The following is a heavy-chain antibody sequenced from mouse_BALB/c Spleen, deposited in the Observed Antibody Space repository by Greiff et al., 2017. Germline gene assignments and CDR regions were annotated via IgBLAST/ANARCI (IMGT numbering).Heavy chain of an antibody. D-gene: IGHD2-4*01. V-gene: IGHV5-17*02. CDR1: GFTFSSFG. Sequence: EVKLVESGGGLVQPGGSRKLSCAASGFTFSSFGMHWVRQAPEKGLEWVAYISSGSSTIYYADTVKGRFTISRDNPKNTLFLQMTSLRSEDTAMYYCMITTWDYAMDYWGQGTSVTVSS. CDR2: ISSGSSTI. J-gene: IGHJ4*01. CDR3: MITTWDYAMDY.